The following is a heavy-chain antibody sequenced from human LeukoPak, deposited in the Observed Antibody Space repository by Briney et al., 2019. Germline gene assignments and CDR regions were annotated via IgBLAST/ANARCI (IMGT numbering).Heavy chain of an antibody. D-gene: IGHD5-18*01. V-gene: IGHV4-31*11. CDR2: IHDSGST. J-gene: IGHJ4*02. Sequence: SSETLSLTCAVSGASIRINYFWNWIRQHPGEGLEWIGYIHDSGSTHYNPSLKSRLTMSLDTSNYQFSMKLNSVTAADTAVYYCASGYGYVYRYFDIWGQGTLVTVAS. CDR1: GASIRINYF. CDR3: ASGYGYVYRYFDI.